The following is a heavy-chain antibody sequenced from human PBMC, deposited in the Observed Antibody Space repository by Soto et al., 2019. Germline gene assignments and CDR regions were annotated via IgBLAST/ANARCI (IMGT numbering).Heavy chain of an antibody. CDR2: TYYRSKWYN. CDR3: AREDYDYIWGSYRQYYFDY. J-gene: IGHJ4*02. CDR1: GDSVSSNSAA. V-gene: IGHV6-1*01. Sequence: PSQTLSLTCAISGDSVSSNSAAWNWIRQSPSRGLEWLGRTYYRSKWYNDYAVSVKSRITINPDTSKNQFSLQLNSVTPEDTAVYYCAREDYDYIWGSYRQYYFDYWGQGTLVTVSS. D-gene: IGHD3-16*02.